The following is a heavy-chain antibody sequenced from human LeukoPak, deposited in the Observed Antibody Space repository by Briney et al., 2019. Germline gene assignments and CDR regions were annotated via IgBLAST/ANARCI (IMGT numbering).Heavy chain of an antibody. V-gene: IGHV4-39*01. CDR1: GGSISSSSYY. D-gene: IGHD3-3*01. CDR3: ARLRFEAFDI. J-gene: IGHJ3*02. Sequence: SETLSLTCTVSGGSISSSSYYWGWIRQPPGKGLEWIGSIYYSGSTYYNPSLKSRVTISVDTSKNQFSLKLSSVTAADTAVYYCARLRFEAFDIWGQGTMVTVSS. CDR2: IYYSGST.